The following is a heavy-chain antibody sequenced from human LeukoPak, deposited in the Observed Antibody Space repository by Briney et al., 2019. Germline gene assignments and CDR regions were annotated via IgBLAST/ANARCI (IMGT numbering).Heavy chain of an antibody. J-gene: IGHJ2*01. V-gene: IGHV3-21*01. CDR1: GFTFSNYR. CDR2: ISRSSSYI. Sequence: PGGSLRLSRAASGFTFSNYRMNWVRLAPGKGLEWVSSISRSSSYIYYADSVRGRFTISRDNAKKSLYLQMNSLRAEDTAVYYCARDGGFGDTDYWYFDLWGRGTLVTVSS. D-gene: IGHD3-3*01. CDR3: ARDGGFGDTDYWYFDL.